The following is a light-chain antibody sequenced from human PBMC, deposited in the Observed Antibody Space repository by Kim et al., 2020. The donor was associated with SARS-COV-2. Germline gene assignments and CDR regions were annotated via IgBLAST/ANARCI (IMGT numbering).Light chain of an antibody. CDR1: TSNMGNNH. V-gene: IGLV1-51*01. CDR3: ETWDSTLSAGV. J-gene: IGLJ3*02. CDR2: DNN. Sequence: GQKVTISCSGSTSNMGNNHVSWYQQLPGTAPKLLIYDNNKRPSGIPDRFSASKSGTSATLGITGLQIGDEADYYCETWDSTLSAGVFGGGTQLTVL.